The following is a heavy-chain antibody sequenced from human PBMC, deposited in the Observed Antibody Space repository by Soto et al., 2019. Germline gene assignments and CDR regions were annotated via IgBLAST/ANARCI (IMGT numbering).Heavy chain of an antibody. D-gene: IGHD6-13*01. Sequence: SVKVSCKASGGTFSSYAISWVRQAPGQGLEWMGGIIPIFGTANYAQKFQGRVTITADKSTSTAYMELSSLRSEDTAVYYCARDKGGSWHWFDPWGQGTLVTVSS. CDR1: GGTFSSYA. CDR2: IIPIFGTA. V-gene: IGHV1-69*06. J-gene: IGHJ5*02. CDR3: ARDKGGSWHWFDP.